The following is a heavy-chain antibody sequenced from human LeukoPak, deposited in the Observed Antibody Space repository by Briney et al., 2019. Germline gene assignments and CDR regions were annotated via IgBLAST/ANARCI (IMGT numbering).Heavy chain of an antibody. Sequence: PGESLRRSCAASGFTFSSYAMSRVRQAPGKGLEWVSAISGSGGSTYYADSVKGRFTISRDNSKNTLYLQMNSLRAEDTAVYYCANSPPGWYVALGYWGQGTLVTVSS. CDR1: GFTFSSYA. CDR2: ISGSGGST. D-gene: IGHD6-19*01. V-gene: IGHV3-23*01. CDR3: ANSPPGWYVALGY. J-gene: IGHJ4*02.